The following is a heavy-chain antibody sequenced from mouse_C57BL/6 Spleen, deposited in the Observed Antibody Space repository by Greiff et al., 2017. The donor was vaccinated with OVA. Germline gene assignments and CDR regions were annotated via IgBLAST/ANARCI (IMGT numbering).Heavy chain of an antibody. D-gene: IGHD1-1*01. CDR1: GYAFSSSW. Sequence: QVQLQQSGPELVKPGASVKISCKASGYAFSSSWMNWVKQRPGKGLEWIGRIYPGDGDTNYNGKFKGKATLTADKSSSTAYMQLSSLTSEDSAVYFCARTDYSGDYFDYWGKGTTLTVSS. J-gene: IGHJ2*01. CDR3: ARTDYSGDYFDY. V-gene: IGHV1-82*01. CDR2: IYPGDGDT.